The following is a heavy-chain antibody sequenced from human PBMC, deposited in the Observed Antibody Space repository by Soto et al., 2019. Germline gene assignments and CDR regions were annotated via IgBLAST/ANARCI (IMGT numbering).Heavy chain of an antibody. J-gene: IGHJ6*02. CDR1: GGTFSSYA. V-gene: IGHV1-69*13. Sequence: ASVKVSCKASGGTFSSYAISWVRQAPGQGLEWMGGIIPIFGTANYAQKFQGRVTITADESTSTAYMELSSLRSEDTAVYYCAKGNDVIGYYYGMDVWGQGTTVTVSS. CDR2: IIPIFGTA. D-gene: IGHD1-1*01. CDR3: AKGNDVIGYYYGMDV.